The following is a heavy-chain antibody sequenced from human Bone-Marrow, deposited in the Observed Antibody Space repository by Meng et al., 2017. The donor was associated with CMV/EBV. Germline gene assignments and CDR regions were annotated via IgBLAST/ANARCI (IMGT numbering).Heavy chain of an antibody. V-gene: IGHV1-46*01. J-gene: IGHJ6*02. CDR1: GYTFTSYY. CDR3: ARDYIVVVPAAINDYYYYGMDV. CDR2: INPSGGST. Sequence: ASVKVSCKASGYTFTSYYMHWVRQAPGQGLEWMGIINPSGGSTSYAQKFQGRVTMTRDTSTSTVYMELSSLRSEDTAVYYCARDYIVVVPAAINDYYYYGMDVWGQGTTVTVPS. D-gene: IGHD2-2*02.